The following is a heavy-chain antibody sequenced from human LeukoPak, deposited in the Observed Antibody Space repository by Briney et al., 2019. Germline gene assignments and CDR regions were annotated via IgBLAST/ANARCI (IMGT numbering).Heavy chain of an antibody. CDR2: ISSSSTI. Sequence: GGSLRLSCAASGFTFSSYSMNWVRQAPGKGLEWVSYISSSSTIYYADSVKGRFTISRDNAKNSLYLQMNSLRDEDTAVYYCARDRSGWYWDYWGQGTLVTVSS. D-gene: IGHD6-19*01. CDR1: GFTFSSYS. V-gene: IGHV3-48*02. J-gene: IGHJ4*02. CDR3: ARDRSGWYWDY.